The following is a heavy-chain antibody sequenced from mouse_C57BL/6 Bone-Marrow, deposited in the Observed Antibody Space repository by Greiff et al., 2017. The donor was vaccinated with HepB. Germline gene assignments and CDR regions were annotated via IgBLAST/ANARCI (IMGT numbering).Heavy chain of an antibody. V-gene: IGHV5-12*01. Sequence: EVKLMESGGGLVQPGGSLKLSCAASGFTFSDYYMYWVRQTPEKRLEWVAHISNGGGSTYYPDTVKGRFTISRDKAKNTLYLQMSRLKSEDTALYYCARLLRYGAMEYWGQGTSVTVSS. J-gene: IGHJ4*01. CDR1: GFTFSDYY. D-gene: IGHD1-1*01. CDR3: ARLLRYGAMEY. CDR2: ISNGGGST.